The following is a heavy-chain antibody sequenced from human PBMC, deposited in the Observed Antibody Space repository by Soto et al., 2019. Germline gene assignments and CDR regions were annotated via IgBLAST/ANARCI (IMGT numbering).Heavy chain of an antibody. Sequence: EVQLLESGGGVVQPGGSLRLSCAASGFTFSAYAMSWVRQAPGKGLQWVSGVGGSDTVKHYADSVRGRFTVSRDNSKNTLYLQMNSLRADDTAVYYCAKDATAVNGVWDPFDMWGQGTEVTVSS. J-gene: IGHJ3*02. CDR2: VGGSDTVK. CDR1: GFTFSAYA. D-gene: IGHD2-8*01. CDR3: AKDATAVNGVWDPFDM. V-gene: IGHV3-23*03.